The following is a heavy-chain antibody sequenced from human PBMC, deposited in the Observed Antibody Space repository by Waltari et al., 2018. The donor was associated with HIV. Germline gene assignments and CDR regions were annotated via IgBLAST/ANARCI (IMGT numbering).Heavy chain of an antibody. CDR1: GGSFSGYY. CDR3: ARGLSQNDFWSGYYSYYYYYGMDV. V-gene: IGHV4-34*01. Sequence: QVQLQQWGAGLLKPSETLSLTCAVYGGSFSGYYWSWIRQPPGKGLEWIGEINHSGSTDDNPSLKSRVTISVDTSKNQFSLKLSSVTAADTAVYYCARGLSQNDFWSGYYSYYYYYGMDVWGQGTTVTVSS. D-gene: IGHD3-3*01. J-gene: IGHJ6*02. CDR2: INHSGST.